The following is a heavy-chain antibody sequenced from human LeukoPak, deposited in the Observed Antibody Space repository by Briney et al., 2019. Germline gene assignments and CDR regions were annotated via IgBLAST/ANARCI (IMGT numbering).Heavy chain of an antibody. CDR1: GFTFSEYW. J-gene: IGHJ4*02. V-gene: IGHV3-23*01. D-gene: IGHD1-26*01. CDR2: ISISGGTT. Sequence: GGSLSLSCVVSGFTFSEYWMTWVRQAPGKGLEWVSSISISGGTTDYADSAKGRFTISRDNSKNTLYLQMNSLRAEDTAVYYCSRTSIVGPTEIDYWGQGTLVTVSS. CDR3: SRTSIVGPTEIDY.